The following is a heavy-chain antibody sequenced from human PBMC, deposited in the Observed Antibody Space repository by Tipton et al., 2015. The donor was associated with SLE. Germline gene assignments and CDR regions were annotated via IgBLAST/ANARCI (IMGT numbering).Heavy chain of an antibody. CDR3: AGSYSGSDDAFDI. Sequence: TLSLTCTVSGGSISSSSYYWGWIRQPPGKGLEWIGSIYYSGSTNYNPSLKSRVTISVDTSKNQFSLKLSSVTAADTAVYYCAGSYSGSDDAFDIWGQGTMVTVSS. V-gene: IGHV4-39*07. D-gene: IGHD1-26*01. CDR2: IYYSGST. J-gene: IGHJ3*02. CDR1: GGSISSSSYY.